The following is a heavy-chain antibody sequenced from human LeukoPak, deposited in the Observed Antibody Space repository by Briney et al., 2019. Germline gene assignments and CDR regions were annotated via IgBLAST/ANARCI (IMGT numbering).Heavy chain of an antibody. Sequence: GGSLRLSCAASGFTFSSYGMHWVRQAPGKGLEWVAVIWYDGSNKYYADSVKGRFTISRDNSKNTLYLRMNSLRAEDTAVYYCARDEDSNYYYFDYWGQGTLVTVSS. CDR1: GFTFSSYG. J-gene: IGHJ4*02. CDR2: IWYDGSNK. V-gene: IGHV3-33*01. CDR3: ARDEDSNYYYFDY. D-gene: IGHD4-11*01.